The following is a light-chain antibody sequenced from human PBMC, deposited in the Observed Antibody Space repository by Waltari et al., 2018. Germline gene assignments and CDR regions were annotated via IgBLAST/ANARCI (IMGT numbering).Light chain of an antibody. Sequence: TVLTQPPGTLSLSPGETSTLSCRASQRVSRTVAWYQQKPGQAPRLLISDASSRATGIPDRFSGSGSGTDYSLTISRLEPEDFAVYYCQKYGTLPGTFGEGTKVKIK. CDR1: QRVSRT. CDR2: DAS. CDR3: QKYGTLPGT. V-gene: IGKV3-20*01. J-gene: IGKJ1*01.